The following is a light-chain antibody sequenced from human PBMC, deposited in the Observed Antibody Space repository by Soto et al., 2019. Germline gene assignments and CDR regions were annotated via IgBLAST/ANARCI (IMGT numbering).Light chain of an antibody. J-gene: IGKJ4*01. CDR2: GAS. CDR3: QQYNEWPLT. V-gene: IGKV3-15*01. Sequence: ETVMTQSPATLSVSPGERATLSCGASQSVSTNLAWYQQKPGQVPRLLIYGASTRACAIPARFSGSGSGTEFTLTISSLQSEDFAVYYCQQYNEWPLTFGGGTKVEIE. CDR1: QSVSTN.